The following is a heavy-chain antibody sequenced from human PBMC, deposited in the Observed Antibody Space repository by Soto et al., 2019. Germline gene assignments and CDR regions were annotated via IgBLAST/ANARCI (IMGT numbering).Heavy chain of an antibody. CDR2: INHSGST. J-gene: IGHJ4*02. CDR1: GGSFSGYY. V-gene: IGHV4-34*01. Sequence: SETLSLTCAVYGGSFSGYYWSWIRQPPGKGLEWIGEINHSGSTNYNPSLKSRVTISVDTSKNQFSLKLSSVTAADTAVYYCARESWGFGTGVATILADYWGQGTLVTVSS. D-gene: IGHD5-12*01. CDR3: ARESWGFGTGVATILADY.